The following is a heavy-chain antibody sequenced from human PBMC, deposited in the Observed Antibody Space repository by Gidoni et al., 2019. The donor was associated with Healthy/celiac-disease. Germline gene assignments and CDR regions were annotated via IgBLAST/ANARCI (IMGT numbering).Heavy chain of an antibody. D-gene: IGHD2-15*01. Sequence: QVQLVQSGAEVKKPGSSVTVSCKASGGTFSSYTISWVRQAPGQGLAWMGRIIPILGIANYAQKFQGRVTITADKSTSTAYMELSSLRSEDTAVYYCARVGRYCSGGSCYSGWFDPWGQGTLVTVSS. CDR3: ARVGRYCSGGSCYSGWFDP. V-gene: IGHV1-69*02. CDR2: IIPILGIA. J-gene: IGHJ5*02. CDR1: GGTFSSYT.